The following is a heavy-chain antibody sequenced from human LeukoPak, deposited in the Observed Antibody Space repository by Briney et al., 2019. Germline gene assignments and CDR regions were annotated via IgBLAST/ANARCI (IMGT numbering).Heavy chain of an antibody. CDR1: GFTFSNYA. V-gene: IGHV3-23*01. J-gene: IGHJ6*02. CDR3: AKDVRVGGGGMDV. D-gene: IGHD1-26*01. CDR2: ISSSGDNA. Sequence: SGGSLRLSCAASGFTFSNYAMNWVRQAPGKGLEWVSLISSSGDNAYYADSVRGRFTISRDKSKNTVSLQMNSLRGEDTAVCYCAKDVRVGGGGMDVWGQGTPVTVSS.